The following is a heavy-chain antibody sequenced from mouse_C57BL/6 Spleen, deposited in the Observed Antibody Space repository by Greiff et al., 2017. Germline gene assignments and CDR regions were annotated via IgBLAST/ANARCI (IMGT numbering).Heavy chain of an antibody. Sequence: EVQLVESGPGLVKPSQSLSLTCSVTGYSITSGYYWNWIRQFPGNKLEWMGYISYDGSNNYNPSLKNRISITRDTSKNQFFLKLNSVTTEDTATYYCARDWDFDVWGTGTTVTVSS. CDR2: ISYDGSN. CDR3: ARDWDFDV. CDR1: GYSITSGYY. J-gene: IGHJ1*03. V-gene: IGHV3-6*01.